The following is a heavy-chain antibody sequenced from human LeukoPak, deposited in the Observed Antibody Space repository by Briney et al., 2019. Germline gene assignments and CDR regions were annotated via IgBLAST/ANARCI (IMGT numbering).Heavy chain of an antibody. D-gene: IGHD6-13*01. Sequence: GGSLRLSCAASGFTFSSYSMNWVRQAPGKGLEWVSSISSSSSYIYYADSVKGRFTISRDNAKNSLYLQMNSLRAEDTAVYYCARVPIAAAGHVDYWGQGTLVTVPS. J-gene: IGHJ4*02. CDR2: ISSSSSYI. V-gene: IGHV3-21*01. CDR1: GFTFSSYS. CDR3: ARVPIAAAGHVDY.